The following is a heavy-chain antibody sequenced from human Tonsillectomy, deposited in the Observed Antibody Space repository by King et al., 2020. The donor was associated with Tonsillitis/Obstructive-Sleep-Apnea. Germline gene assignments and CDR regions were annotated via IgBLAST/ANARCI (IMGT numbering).Heavy chain of an antibody. V-gene: IGHV4-59*01. J-gene: IGHJ3*02. CDR1: GDSISTYY. CDR3: ARDMVLEAGGDAFDI. D-gene: IGHD2-8*01. CDR2: IHYSGST. Sequence: VQLQESGPGLVKPSETLSLTCTVSGDSISTYYWSWIRQPPGKGLEWMGYIHYSGSTNYNTSLKSRVTILVDTSKNQFSLKLSSVTAADTAVYYCARDMVLEAGGDAFDIWGQGTMVSVSS.